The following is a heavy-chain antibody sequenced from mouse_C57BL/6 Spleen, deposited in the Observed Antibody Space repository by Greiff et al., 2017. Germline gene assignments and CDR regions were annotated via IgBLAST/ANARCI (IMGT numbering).Heavy chain of an antibody. V-gene: IGHV2-4*01. D-gene: IGHD2-4*01. CDR3: AKKGPYYDYDGGYAMDY. Sequence: VQLQQSGPGLVQPSQSLSISCTVSGFSLTSYGVHWVRQPPGKGLEWMGVIWSGGRTDYNAAFISRQSISKDKSKCQVFFKMNSLQADDTAIYYCAKKGPYYDYDGGYAMDYWGQGTSVTVSS. CDR2: IWSGGRT. CDR1: GFSLTSYG. J-gene: IGHJ4*01.